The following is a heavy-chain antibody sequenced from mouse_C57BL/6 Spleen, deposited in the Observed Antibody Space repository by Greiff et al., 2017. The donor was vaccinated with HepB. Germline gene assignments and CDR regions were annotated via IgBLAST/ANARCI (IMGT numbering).Heavy chain of an antibody. Sequence: DVMLVESGEGLVKPGGSLKLSCAASGFTFSSYAMSWVRQTPEKRLEWVAYISSGGDYIYYADTVKGRFTISRDNARNTLYLQMSSLKSEDTAMYYLTSGGVTTVVARDYYAMDYWGQGTSVTVSS. CDR3: TSGGVTTVVARDYYAMDY. V-gene: IGHV5-9-1*02. CDR1: GFTFSSYA. CDR2: ISSGGDYI. D-gene: IGHD1-1*01. J-gene: IGHJ4*01.